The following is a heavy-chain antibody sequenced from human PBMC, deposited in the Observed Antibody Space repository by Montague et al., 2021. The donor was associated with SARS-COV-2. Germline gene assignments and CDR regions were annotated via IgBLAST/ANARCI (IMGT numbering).Heavy chain of an antibody. V-gene: IGHV4-61*02. J-gene: IGHJ3*02. CDR2: IYTSGST. Sequence: TLSLTCTVSGGSISSGSYYWSWIRQPAGKGLEWIGRIYTSGSTYYNPSLKSRVTISVDTSKSQFSLKLSSVTAADTAVYYCARQENSSGGFKPDAFDIWGQGTMVTVSS. CDR1: GGSISSGSYY. D-gene: IGHD6-19*01. CDR3: ARQENSSGGFKPDAFDI.